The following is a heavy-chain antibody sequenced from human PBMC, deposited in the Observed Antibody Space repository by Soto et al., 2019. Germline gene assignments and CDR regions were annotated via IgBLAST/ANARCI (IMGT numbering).Heavy chain of an antibody. J-gene: IGHJ6*02. V-gene: IGHV3-33*01. D-gene: IGHD2-8*01. CDR2: IWYDGSNK. Sequence: PGGSLRLSCAASGFTFSSYGMHWVRQAPGKGLEWVAVIWYDGSNKYYADSVKGRFTISRDNSKNTLYLQMNSLRAEDTAVYYCARDADIVLMVYAIPGSGMDVWGQGTTVTVSS. CDR3: ARDADIVLMVYAIPGSGMDV. CDR1: GFTFSSYG.